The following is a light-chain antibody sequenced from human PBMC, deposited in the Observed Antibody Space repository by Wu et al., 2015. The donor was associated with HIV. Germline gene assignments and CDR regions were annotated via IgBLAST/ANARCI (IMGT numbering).Light chain of an antibody. CDR3: QQSDSAPYT. J-gene: IGKJ4*01. CDR1: QSITNY. CDR2: AAS. Sequence: DIQMTQSPSSLSASVGDRVAISCRASQSITNYLNWYQHKPGRAPKLLIYAASTLHGGVPSRFSGSGSGTHFTLTITSLQREDFATYYRQQSDSAPYTFGGGTKVEIK. V-gene: IGKV1-39*01.